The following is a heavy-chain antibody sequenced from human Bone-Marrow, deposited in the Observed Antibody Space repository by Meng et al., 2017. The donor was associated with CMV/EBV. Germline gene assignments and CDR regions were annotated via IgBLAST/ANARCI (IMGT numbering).Heavy chain of an antibody. CDR2: INPSGGST. V-gene: IGHV1-46*01. Sequence: ASVKVSCKASGYTFTSYYMHWVRQAPGQGLEWMGIINPSGGSTSYAQKFQGRVTMTRDTSTSTVYTELSSLRSEDTAVYYCARVKGYSYGPPYYGMDVWGQGTTVTVSS. CDR3: ARVKGYSYGPPYYGMDV. CDR1: GYTFTSYY. J-gene: IGHJ6*02. D-gene: IGHD5-18*01.